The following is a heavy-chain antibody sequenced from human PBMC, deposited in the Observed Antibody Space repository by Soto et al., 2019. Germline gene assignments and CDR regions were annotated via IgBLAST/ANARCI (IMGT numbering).Heavy chain of an antibody. CDR3: AKDRANYYGSGSYYVLFDY. D-gene: IGHD3-10*01. V-gene: IGHV3-23*01. CDR2: ISGSGGST. J-gene: IGHJ4*02. CDR1: GFTFSSYA. Sequence: GGSLRLSCAASGFTFSSYAMSWVRQAPGKGLEWVSAISGSGGSTYYADSVKGRFIISRDNSKNTLYLQMNSLRAEDTAVYYCAKDRANYYGSGSYYVLFDYWGQGTLVTVSS.